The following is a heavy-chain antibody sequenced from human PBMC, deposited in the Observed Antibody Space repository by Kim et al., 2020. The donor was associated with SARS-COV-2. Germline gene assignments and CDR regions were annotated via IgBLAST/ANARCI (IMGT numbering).Heavy chain of an antibody. CDR1: GFTFSSYA. V-gene: IGHV3-33*06. Sequence: GGSLRLSCAASGFTFSSYAMHWVRQAPGKGLEWVAVIWYDGSHKYYADSVKGRFTISRDNSKNTLYLQMNSLRAEDTAVYYCAKDIRGKVYDYVWGSYRWTSDAFDIWGQGTMVTVSS. CDR2: IWYDGSHK. CDR3: AKDIRGKVYDYVWGSYRWTSDAFDI. D-gene: IGHD3-16*02. J-gene: IGHJ3*02.